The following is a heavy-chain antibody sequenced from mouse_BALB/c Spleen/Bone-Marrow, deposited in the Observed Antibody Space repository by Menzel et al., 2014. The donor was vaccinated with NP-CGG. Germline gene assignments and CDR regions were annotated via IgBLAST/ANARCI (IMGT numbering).Heavy chain of an antibody. Sequence: DVHLVESGGDLVKPGGSLKLSCAASGFTFSNYGMSWVRQTPDKRLEWVATISSGGSYTYFPDSVKGRSTISRDNAKNTLYLQMNSLKSEDAAMYYCARLTPDYAMDYWGQGTSVTVSS. V-gene: IGHV5-6*01. D-gene: IGHD1-3*01. CDR3: ARLTPDYAMDY. J-gene: IGHJ4*01. CDR1: GFTFSNYG. CDR2: ISSGGSYT.